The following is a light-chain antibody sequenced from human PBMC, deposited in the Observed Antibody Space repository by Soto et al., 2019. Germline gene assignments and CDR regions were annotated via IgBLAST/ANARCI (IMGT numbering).Light chain of an antibody. CDR3: QHSYSTPHP. Sequence: EIQVTQSPSSVSASVGDRVTITCRASQGISSWLAWYQQRSGKAPKLLIYAASSLQSGVPSRFSGSGSGTDFTLTISSLQPEDFTTYYCQHSYSTPHPFGQGTRLAIK. CDR2: AAS. V-gene: IGKV1-12*01. J-gene: IGKJ5*01. CDR1: QGISSW.